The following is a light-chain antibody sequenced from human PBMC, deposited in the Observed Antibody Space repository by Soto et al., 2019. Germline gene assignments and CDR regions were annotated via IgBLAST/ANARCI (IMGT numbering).Light chain of an antibody. J-gene: IGLJ1*01. V-gene: IGLV2-14*01. CDR2: EVS. CDR1: NSDIGYYNF. Sequence: QSVLTQPASVSGSPGQSITISCTGTNSDIGYYNFVSWYQQHPGKAPKLMIFEVSNRPSGVSTRFSGSKSGNTASLTISGLQAEDEAEYYCASHTSSSGYVFGGGTKLTVL. CDR3: ASHTSSSGYV.